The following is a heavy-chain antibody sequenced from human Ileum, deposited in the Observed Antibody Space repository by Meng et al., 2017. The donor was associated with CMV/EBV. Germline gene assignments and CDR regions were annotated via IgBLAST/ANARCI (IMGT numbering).Heavy chain of an antibody. Sequence: FSNYWMHWVRQVPGKGLVWVSRINSDGSTTTYADSVKGRFTISRDNAKNSLFLQMNSLRADDTAIYYCARKFYDFWSGYYKEGYYFDSWGQGNLVTVSS. CDR3: ARKFYDFWSGYYKEGYYFDS. D-gene: IGHD3-3*01. V-gene: IGHV3-74*01. J-gene: IGHJ4*02. CDR2: INSDGSTT. CDR1: FSNYW.